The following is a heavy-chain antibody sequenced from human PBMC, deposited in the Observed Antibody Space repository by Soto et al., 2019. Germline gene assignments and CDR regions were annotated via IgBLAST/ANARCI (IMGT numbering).Heavy chain of an antibody. D-gene: IGHD3-16*01. CDR3: ASASFGDGWFDP. V-gene: IGHV1-2*02. CDR1: GYTFTGYY. CDR2: INPNSGGT. J-gene: IGHJ5*02. Sequence: QVQLVQSGAEVKKPGASVKVSCKASGYTFTGYYMHWVRQAPGQGLEWMGWINPNSGGTSYAQKFQGRVTMTRDTSISTAYMELSRLRSDDTAVYYCASASFGDGWFDPWGQGTLVTVSS.